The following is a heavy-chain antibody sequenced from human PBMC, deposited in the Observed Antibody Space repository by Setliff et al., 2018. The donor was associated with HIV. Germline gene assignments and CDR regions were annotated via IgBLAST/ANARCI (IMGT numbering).Heavy chain of an antibody. J-gene: IGHJ4*02. D-gene: IGHD5-12*01. Sequence: GGSLRLSCAASGFTLSNYWMHWVRQAPGKGLEWVSRISSDGSGTDYADSVKGRFTISRDNAKNSLYLQMTSLGPDDTAFYYCVKGAATIHYGFEYWGQGDLVTVSS. CDR3: VKGAATIHYGFEY. CDR1: GFTLSNYW. CDR2: ISSDGSGT. V-gene: IGHV3-74*01.